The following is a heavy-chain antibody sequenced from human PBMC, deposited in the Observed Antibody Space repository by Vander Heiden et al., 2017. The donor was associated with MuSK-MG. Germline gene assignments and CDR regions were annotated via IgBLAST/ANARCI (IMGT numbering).Heavy chain of an antibody. Sequence: EVQLVQSGAEVKKPGESLKISCRGSGYSFTSYWIGWVRQLPGKGLEWMGIIYPGDSDTRYSPAVQGQVTISADKSSSTAYLQWSRMKASDTAMYYCARGRTGLVNAFDIWGQGTMVTVSS. J-gene: IGHJ3*02. CDR1: GYSFTSYW. D-gene: IGHD3-9*01. V-gene: IGHV5-51*03. CDR3: ARGRTGLVNAFDI. CDR2: IYPGDSDT.